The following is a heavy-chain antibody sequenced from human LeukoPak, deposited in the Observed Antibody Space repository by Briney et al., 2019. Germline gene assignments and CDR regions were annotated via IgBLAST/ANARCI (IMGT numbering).Heavy chain of an antibody. J-gene: IGHJ4*02. D-gene: IGHD3-3*01. Sequence: GGSLRLSCAASGFTVSSNYMSWVRQAPGKGLEWVSVIYSGGSTYYADSVKGRFTISRDNSKNTLYLQMNSLRAEDTAVYYCARGRLITIFGVVIMDYFDYWGQGTLVTVSS. CDR2: IYSGGST. CDR1: GFTVSSNY. CDR3: ARGRLITIFGVVIMDYFDY. V-gene: IGHV3-66*01.